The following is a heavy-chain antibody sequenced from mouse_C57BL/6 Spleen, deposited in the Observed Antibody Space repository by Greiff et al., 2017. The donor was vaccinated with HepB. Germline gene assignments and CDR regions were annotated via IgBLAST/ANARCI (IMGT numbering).Heavy chain of an antibody. D-gene: IGHD2-12*01. CDR3: TRTTGYFDV. J-gene: IGHJ1*03. CDR1: GFTFSNYW. Sequence: EVNVVESGGGLVQPGGSMKLSCVASGFTFSNYWMNWVRQSPEKGLEWVAQIRLKSDNYATHYAESVNGRFTISRDDSKSSVYLQMSNLRAEDTGIYYCTRTTGYFDVWGTGTTVTVSS. CDR2: IRLKSDNYAT. V-gene: IGHV6-3*01.